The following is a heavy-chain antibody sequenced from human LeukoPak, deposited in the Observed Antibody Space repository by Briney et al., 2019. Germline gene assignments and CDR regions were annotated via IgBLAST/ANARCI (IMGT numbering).Heavy chain of an antibody. V-gene: IGHV3-23*01. CDR2: ISGGGESA. D-gene: IGHD1-26*01. CDR1: GFTFTNYV. CDR3: AKAAGLNREAFDY. Sequence: GGSLRLSCAASGFTFTNYVMGWVRQAPGKGLDWVSTISGGGESAFYADSVKGRFTFSRDNSKNTLYLQMNSLGAEDTAVYYCAKAAGLNREAFDYWGQGTLVTVSS. J-gene: IGHJ4*02.